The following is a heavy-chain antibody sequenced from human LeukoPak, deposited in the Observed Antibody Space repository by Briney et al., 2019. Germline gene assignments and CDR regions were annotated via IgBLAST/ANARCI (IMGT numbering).Heavy chain of an antibody. J-gene: IGHJ4*02. CDR1: GFTFSSYA. V-gene: IGHV3-23*01. CDR3: AKGIDYGDYLENYLPGY. Sequence: GGPLRLSCAASGFTFSSYAMSWVRQAPGKGLEWVSAISGSGGGTYYADSVKGRFTISRDNSKNTLYLQMNSLRAEDTAVYYCAKGIDYGDYLENYLPGYWGQGTLVTVSS. D-gene: IGHD4-17*01. CDR2: ISGSGGGT.